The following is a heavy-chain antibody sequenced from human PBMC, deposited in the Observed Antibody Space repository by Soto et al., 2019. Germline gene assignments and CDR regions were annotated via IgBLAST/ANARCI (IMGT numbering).Heavy chain of an antibody. CDR2: IYRGGITV. V-gene: IGHV3-11*01. Sequence: QVQLVESGGGLVKPGGSLRLSCAASGFTFSDFHMIWVRQAPGKGLEWISYIYRGGITVSYADSVQGRFAISRDNAKNSLYLQLDSLRVEDMAVYYCAKRIVGTTGHAFDVWVQGTTVTISS. CDR3: AKRIVGTTGHAFDV. D-gene: IGHD1-26*01. CDR1: GFTFSDFH. J-gene: IGHJ6*02.